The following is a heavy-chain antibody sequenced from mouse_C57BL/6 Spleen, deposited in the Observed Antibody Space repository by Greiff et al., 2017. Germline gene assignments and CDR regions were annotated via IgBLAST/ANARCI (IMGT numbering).Heavy chain of an antibody. Sequence: VQLQQSGPGLVAPSQSLSITCTVSGFSLTSYAISWVRQTPGKGLEWLGVIWTGGGTNYNSALKSRLSISKDNSKSQVFLKVNSLQTDDTARYCCARDTTVDWYFDVWGTGTTVTVSS. CDR3: ARDTTVDWYFDV. CDR1: GFSLTSYA. V-gene: IGHV2-9-1*01. D-gene: IGHD1-1*01. J-gene: IGHJ1*03. CDR2: IWTGGGT.